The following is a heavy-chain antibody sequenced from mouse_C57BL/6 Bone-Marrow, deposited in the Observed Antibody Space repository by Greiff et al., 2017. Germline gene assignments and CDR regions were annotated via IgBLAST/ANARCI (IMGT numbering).Heavy chain of an antibody. J-gene: IGHJ2*01. D-gene: IGHD2-4*01. CDR1: GYTFTSYW. V-gene: IGHV1-69*01. CDR3: AREGGYDYDDGVDY. CDR2: IDPSDSYT. Sequence: QVQLQQPGAELVMPGASVKLSCKASGYTFTSYWMHWVKQRPGQGLEWIGEIDPSDSYTNYNQKFKGKSTLTVDKSSSTASMQRSSLTSEDSAVYYCAREGGYDYDDGVDYWGQGTTLTVSS.